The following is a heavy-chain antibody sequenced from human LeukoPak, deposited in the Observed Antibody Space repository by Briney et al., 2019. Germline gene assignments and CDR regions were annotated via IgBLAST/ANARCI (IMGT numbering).Heavy chain of an antibody. Sequence: SETLSLTCTVSGGSISSYYWSWIRQPAGKGPEWIGRIYTSGSTNYNPSLKSRVTMSVDTSKNQFSLKLSSVTAADTAVYYCARDFEQWLVAWWFDPWGQGTLVTVSS. J-gene: IGHJ5*02. CDR3: ARDFEQWLVAWWFDP. D-gene: IGHD6-19*01. CDR2: IYTSGST. CDR1: GGSISSYY. V-gene: IGHV4-4*07.